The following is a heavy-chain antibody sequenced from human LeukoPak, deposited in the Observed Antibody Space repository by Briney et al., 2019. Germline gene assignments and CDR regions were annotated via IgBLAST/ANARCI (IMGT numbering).Heavy chain of an antibody. J-gene: IGHJ2*01. CDR2: IDPSSTYI. CDR3: ASREFDF. V-gene: IGHV3-21*01. D-gene: IGHD3-10*01. Sequence: GGSLRLSCSASRFTFSSYTMNWVRQAPGKGLEWVSSIDPSSTYIYYADSVKGRFTISRDNAQNSLYLQMNSLRAEDTAVYYCASREFDFWGRGTLVTVSS. CDR1: RFTFSSYT.